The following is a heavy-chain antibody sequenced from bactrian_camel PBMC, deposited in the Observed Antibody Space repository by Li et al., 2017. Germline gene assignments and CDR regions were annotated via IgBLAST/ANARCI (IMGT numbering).Heavy chain of an antibody. CDR2: IDAVGSTIYTSTT. D-gene: IGHD5*01. CDR3: AASQGWIPSAPFLRDGLDHAF. V-gene: IGHV3S1*01. Sequence: QLVESGGGSVQAGGSLRLSCAASGYTYRGYCMAWFRQVPGKEREGVAAIDAVGSTIYTSTTTYADSVKGRFTIFKGNAKNTLYLQMNGLKPEDTAKYYCAASQGWIPSAPFLRDGLDHAFWGLGTQVTVS. CDR1: GYTYRGYC. J-gene: IGHJ4*01.